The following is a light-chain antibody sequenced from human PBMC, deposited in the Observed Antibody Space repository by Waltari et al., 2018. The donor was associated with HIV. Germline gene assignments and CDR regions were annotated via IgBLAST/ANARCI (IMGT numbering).Light chain of an antibody. CDR3: QQSYSYPLT. J-gene: IGKJ3*01. Sequence: DIQMSQSPYPLSASVGDSVTITCRASQPVTNKVNWYQQKPGKAPKLLIYDASTLQDGVPSRFRGGGSETHFTLTIISVQPDDFATYFCQQSYSYPLTFGPGTKVDV. CDR1: QPVTNK. V-gene: IGKV1-39*01. CDR2: DAS.